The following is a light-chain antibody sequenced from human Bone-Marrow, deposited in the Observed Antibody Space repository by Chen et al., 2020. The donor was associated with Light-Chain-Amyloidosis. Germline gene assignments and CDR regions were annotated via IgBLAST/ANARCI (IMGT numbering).Light chain of an antibody. V-gene: IGLV3-25*03. CDR2: RDT. CDR3: QSADSSGTYEVI. J-gene: IGLJ2*01. CDR1: DLPTKY. Sequence: SYELTQPPSVSVSPRQPARIPCSGDDLPTKYAYWYQQKPGQAPVLVIHRDTERPSGISERFSGSSSGTTATLTISGVQAEDEADYHCQSADSSGTYEVIFGGGTKLTVL.